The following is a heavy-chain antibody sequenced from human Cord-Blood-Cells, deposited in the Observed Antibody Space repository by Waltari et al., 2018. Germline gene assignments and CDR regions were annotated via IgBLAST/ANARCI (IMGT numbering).Heavy chain of an antibody. CDR2: INHSGST. Sequence: QVQLQQWGAGLLKPSETLSLTCAVYGGSFSGYYWSWIRQPPGKGLEWIGEINHSGSTNYNPSLKSRVTISVDTSKNQFSLKLSSVTAADTAVYYCATLSSSWYDYWGQGTLVTVSS. CDR1: GGSFSGYY. J-gene: IGHJ4*02. D-gene: IGHD6-13*01. V-gene: IGHV4-34*01. CDR3: ATLSSSWYDY.